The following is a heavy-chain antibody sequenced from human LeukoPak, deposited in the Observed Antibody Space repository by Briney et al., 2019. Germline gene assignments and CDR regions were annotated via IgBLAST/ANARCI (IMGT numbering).Heavy chain of an antibody. CDR2: ISWNGANT. D-gene: IGHD2-2*01. V-gene: IGHV3-20*04. Sequence: GGSLRLSCVASGFTFGDFGLSWVRQVPGRGLEWVARISWNGANTGYADSVKGRFTISRDNAENSLFLQMNSLTADDTALYYCARDHCSSTTCYFEDWGQGTLVTVSS. CDR1: GFTFGDFG. J-gene: IGHJ4*02. CDR3: ARDHCSSTTCYFED.